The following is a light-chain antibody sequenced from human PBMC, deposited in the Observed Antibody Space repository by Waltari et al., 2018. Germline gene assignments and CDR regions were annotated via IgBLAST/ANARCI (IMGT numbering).Light chain of an antibody. CDR2: RND. CDR3: AAWDNSLSGWV. J-gene: IGLJ3*02. Sequence: QSVLTQPPSASGTPGQRVTISCSGISSNIGNNYVFWYQQLPGTAPNLLIYRNDQRPSGVPDRFSVSKAVTSASLAIGWLRSEDEADYHCAAWDNSLSGWVFGEGTKLTVL. CDR1: SSNIGNNY. V-gene: IGLV1-47*01.